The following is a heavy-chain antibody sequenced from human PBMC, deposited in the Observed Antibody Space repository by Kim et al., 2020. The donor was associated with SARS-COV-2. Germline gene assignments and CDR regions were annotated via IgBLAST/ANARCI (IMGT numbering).Heavy chain of an antibody. CDR3: ARARAGAGIVVAVAASSGWFDP. V-gene: IGHV1-69*13. D-gene: IGHD2-15*01. CDR1: GGTFSSYA. J-gene: IGHJ5*02. CDR2: IIPIFGTA. Sequence: SVKVSCKASGGTFSSYAISWVRQAPGQGLEWMGGIIPIFGTANYAQKFQGRVTITADESTSTAYMELSSLRSEDTAVYYCARARAGAGIVVAVAASSGWFDPWGQGTLVTVSS.